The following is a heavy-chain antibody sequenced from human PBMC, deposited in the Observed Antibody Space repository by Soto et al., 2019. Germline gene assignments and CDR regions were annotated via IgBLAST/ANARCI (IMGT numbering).Heavy chain of an antibody. V-gene: IGHV4-31*03. CDR1: GGSISSGGYY. J-gene: IGHJ6*02. CDR2: IYYSGST. CDR3: ARDLRILTRPSPPPQKYYYFGMDV. Sequence: SETLSLTCTVSGGSISSGGYYWSWIRQHPGKGLEWIGYIYYSGSTYYNPSLKSRVTISVDTSKNQFSLKLSSVTAADTAVYYFARDLRILTRPSPPPQKYYYFGMDVWGQGTTVTVSS. D-gene: IGHD3-16*01.